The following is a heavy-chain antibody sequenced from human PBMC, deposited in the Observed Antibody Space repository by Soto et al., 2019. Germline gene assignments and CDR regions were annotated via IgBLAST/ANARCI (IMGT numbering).Heavy chain of an antibody. V-gene: IGHV3-15*01. J-gene: IGHJ3*02. Sequence: LSWASAAVTFINAWMSLVRTPQGKGLEWVGRIKSKTDGGTTDYAAPVKGRFTISRDDSKNTLYLQMNSLKTEDTAVYYCTTDSGSYDAFDICGQATMVNGSS. CDR1: AVTFINAW. CDR2: IKSKTDGGTT. D-gene: IGHD1-26*01. CDR3: TTDSGSYDAFDI.